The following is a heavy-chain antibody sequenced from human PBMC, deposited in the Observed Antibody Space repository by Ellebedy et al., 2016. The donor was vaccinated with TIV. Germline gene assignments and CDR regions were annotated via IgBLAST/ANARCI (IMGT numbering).Heavy chain of an antibody. CDR2: LPCYGCST. CDR1: GFTFSSYA. Sequence: PGGSLRLSCAASGFTFSSYAMHCVRQAPGKGLEYVSSLPCYGCSTYYAHAVKCRFTSSRDNSRNTLYLQMNSLRAEDTAVYYCASRPNGDFHFLDYWGQGTLVTVSS. CDR3: ASRPNGDFHFLDY. D-gene: IGHD4-17*01. V-gene: IGHV3-64*01. J-gene: IGHJ4*02.